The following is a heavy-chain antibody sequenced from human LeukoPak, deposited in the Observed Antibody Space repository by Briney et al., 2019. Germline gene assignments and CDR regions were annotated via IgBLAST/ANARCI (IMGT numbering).Heavy chain of an antibody. CDR2: INTDGSTT. V-gene: IGHV3-74*01. J-gene: IGHJ4*02. D-gene: IGHD5-12*01. CDR1: GFTFSTYW. CDR3: AKESGYDVDLEY. Sequence: GGSLRLSCAGSGFTFSTYWMHWVRQAPGGGLVWVSGINTDGSTTSYADSVKGRFTVSRDNAKNTLYLQMSGLRAEDTPVYYCAKESGYDVDLEYWGQGALVTVSS.